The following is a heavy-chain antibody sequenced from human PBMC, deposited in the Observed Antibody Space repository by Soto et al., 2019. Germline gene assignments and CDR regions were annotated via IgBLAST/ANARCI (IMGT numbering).Heavy chain of an antibody. CDR3: ARGRLVDFWSGYYIDWFDP. J-gene: IGHJ5*02. D-gene: IGHD3-3*01. CDR2: ISAYNGNT. Sequence: AGVNVSCKASGYSFTGYCISWVGQAPGQGRDWMGWISAYNGNTNYAQNLQGRVTMTTDTSTSTAYMELRSLRSDDTAVYYCARGRLVDFWSGYYIDWFDPWGQGTLVTVSS. CDR1: GYSFTGYC. V-gene: IGHV1-18*01.